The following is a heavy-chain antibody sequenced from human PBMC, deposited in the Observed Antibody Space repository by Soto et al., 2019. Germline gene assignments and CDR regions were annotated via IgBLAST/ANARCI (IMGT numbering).Heavy chain of an antibody. V-gene: IGHV3-23*01. CDR1: GFTFDNYG. CDR2: IIGNGDMT. CDR3: AKDRDYGDSFPFDG. D-gene: IGHD4-17*01. Sequence: EVQLLEAGGGFVQPGGSLRLSCAASGFTFDNYGMSWVRQAPGKGLEWVSAIIGNGDMTYYADSVKGRFTISRDNSKNTLYLQLNNLRAEDMTIYSCAKDRDYGDSFPFDGWGQGALGTVSS. J-gene: IGHJ4*02.